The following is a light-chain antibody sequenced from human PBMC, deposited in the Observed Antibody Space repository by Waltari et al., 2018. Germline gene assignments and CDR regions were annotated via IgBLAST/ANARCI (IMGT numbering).Light chain of an antibody. J-gene: IGKJ1*01. CDR3: QHYYNFPWT. V-gene: IGKV1D-8*03. CDR1: QGISTY. CDR2: GAS. Sequence: VIWMTQYPSLLSASPGDRVPITCRMSQGISTYLAWYQQKPGRAPDLLIYGASILHSGVPSRFSGSGSGTDFTLTISSLQSEDVATYYCQHYYNFPWTFGQGTKVEIK.